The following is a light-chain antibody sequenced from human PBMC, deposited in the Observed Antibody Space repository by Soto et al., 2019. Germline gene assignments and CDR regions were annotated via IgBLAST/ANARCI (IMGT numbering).Light chain of an antibody. CDR1: SSDIGTYDY. CDR2: DVN. CDR3: SSYTTSSSLI. V-gene: IGLV2-14*03. Sequence: QSVLTQPASVSGSPGQSIAISCNGTSSDIGTYDYVSWYQQHPGKAPKLMLFDVNHRPSGVSDRFFGSKSGNTASLTISGLQAEDEADYYCSSYTTSSSLIFGGGTKLTVL. J-gene: IGLJ2*01.